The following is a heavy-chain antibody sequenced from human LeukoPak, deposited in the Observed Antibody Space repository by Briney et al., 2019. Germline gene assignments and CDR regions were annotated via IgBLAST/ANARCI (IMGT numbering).Heavy chain of an antibody. Sequence: GASVKVSCTSSGYTFSVYYMHWVRQAPGQGLEWMGWINPNSGGTSYAQKFQGRVTMTRDASISTVYMELSSLRSDDTALYYCARNFCGGDCSRASYFDYWGQGTLVAVSS. CDR1: GYTFSVYY. CDR3: ARNFCGGDCSRASYFDY. J-gene: IGHJ4*02. CDR2: INPNSGGT. D-gene: IGHD2-21*02. V-gene: IGHV1-2*02.